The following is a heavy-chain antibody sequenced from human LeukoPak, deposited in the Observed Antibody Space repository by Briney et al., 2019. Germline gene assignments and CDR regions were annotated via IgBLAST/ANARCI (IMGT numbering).Heavy chain of an antibody. Sequence: GGSLRLSCAASGYSFSSYWMHWVRQGPGKGLVWVSRINEDGSSTSYAESVRGRFTISRDNAKNTLYLQMNSLRAEDTAVYYCAIVGTAAGTPRYNWFDPWGQGTLVTVSS. CDR3: AIVGTAAGTPRYNWFDP. V-gene: IGHV3-74*01. D-gene: IGHD6-13*01. CDR2: INEDGSST. J-gene: IGHJ5*02. CDR1: GYSFSSYW.